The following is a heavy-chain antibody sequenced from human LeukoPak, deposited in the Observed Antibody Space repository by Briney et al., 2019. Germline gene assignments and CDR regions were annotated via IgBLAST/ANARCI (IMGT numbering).Heavy chain of an antibody. CDR1: GGSISSSSYY. V-gene: IGHV4-39*07. CDR3: ARDESKYYYDSSGYCYLF. Sequence: SETLSLTCTVSGGSISSSSYYWGWIRQPPGKGLEWIGSIYYSGNTYYNPSLKSRVTISVDTSKNQFSLKLSSVTAADTAVYYCARDESKYYYDSSGYCYLFWGQGTMVTVSS. J-gene: IGHJ3*01. CDR2: IYYSGNT. D-gene: IGHD3-22*01.